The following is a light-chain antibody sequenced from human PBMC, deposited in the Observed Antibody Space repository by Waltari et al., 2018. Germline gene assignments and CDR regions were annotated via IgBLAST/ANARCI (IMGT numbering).Light chain of an antibody. J-gene: IGKJ2*03. Sequence: DIQMTQSPSTLSASVGDRVTITCRASQTIDYWLAWYQQKPGKAPHLLIYRASTLKSGVPSRFSGSGSGTEFTLTISSLQPDDFATYYCQQYNTYTYSFGQGTNLEIK. V-gene: IGKV1-5*03. CDR1: QTIDYW. CDR3: QQYNTYTYS. CDR2: RAS.